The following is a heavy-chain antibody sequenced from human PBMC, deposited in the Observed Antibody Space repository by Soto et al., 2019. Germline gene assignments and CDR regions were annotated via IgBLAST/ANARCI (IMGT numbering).Heavy chain of an antibody. J-gene: IGHJ3*02. CDR1: GDSINSGGYY. D-gene: IGHD3-22*01. CDR3: ARGSFSDYYDTSGFYSDAFDI. Sequence: QVQLLESGPGLVKPSQTLSLTCTVSGDSINSGGYYWNWIRQHPRKGLEWIAYIYYSGSTYYNPSLKSRVIISVDTSRNKFSLKLTSVTAADTAVYYCARGSFSDYYDTSGFYSDAFDIWGQGTMVTVSS. CDR2: IYYSGST. V-gene: IGHV4-31*03.